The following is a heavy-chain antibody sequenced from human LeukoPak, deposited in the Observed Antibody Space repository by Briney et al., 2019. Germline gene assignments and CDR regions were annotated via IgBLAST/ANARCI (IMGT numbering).Heavy chain of an antibody. Sequence: SQTLSLTCTVSGGSISSGGYYWSWIRQHPGKGLEWIGYIYYSGSTYYNPSLKSRVTISVDTSKNQFSLKLSSVTAADTAVYYCARDNRGWFGAFDYWGQGTLVTVSS. CDR2: IYYSGST. CDR1: GGSISSGGYY. J-gene: IGHJ4*02. CDR3: ARDNRGWFGAFDY. D-gene: IGHD3-10*01. V-gene: IGHV4-31*03.